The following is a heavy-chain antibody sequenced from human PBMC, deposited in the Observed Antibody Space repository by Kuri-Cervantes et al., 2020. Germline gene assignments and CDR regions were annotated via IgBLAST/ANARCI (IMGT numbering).Heavy chain of an antibody. V-gene: IGHV1-18*01. CDR3: AREVDCGGDCFHSYNWFDP. Sequence: ASVKVSCKASGYTFTSYGISWVRQAPGQGLEWMGWISAYNGNTNYAQKLQGRVTMTTDTSTSTAYMELSSLRSEDTAVYYCAREVDCGGDCFHSYNWFDPWGQGTLVTVSS. CDR1: GYTFTSYG. D-gene: IGHD2-21*02. CDR2: ISAYNGNT. J-gene: IGHJ5*02.